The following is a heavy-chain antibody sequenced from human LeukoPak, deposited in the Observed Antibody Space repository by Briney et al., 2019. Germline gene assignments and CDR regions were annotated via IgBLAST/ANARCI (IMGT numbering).Heavy chain of an antibody. V-gene: IGHV5-51*01. Sequence: GESLKISCKGSGYSLTSYWIGWVRQMPGKGLEWMGIIYPGDSDTRYSPSFQGQVTISADKSISTAYLQWSSLKASDTAMYYCARRFTIFGVVHAFDIWGQGTMVTVSS. D-gene: IGHD3-3*01. J-gene: IGHJ3*02. CDR3: ARRFTIFGVVHAFDI. CDR2: IYPGDSDT. CDR1: GYSLTSYW.